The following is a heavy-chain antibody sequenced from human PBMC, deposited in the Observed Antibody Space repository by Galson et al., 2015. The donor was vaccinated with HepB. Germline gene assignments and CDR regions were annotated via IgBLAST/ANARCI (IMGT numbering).Heavy chain of an antibody. CDR3: GREGSMVRGVIDPRWFDP. Sequence: SVKVSCKASGGTFNNYAISWVRQAPGQGLEWMGGTIPIFGTATYAQKFQGRVTITADESTNTAYMELSSLRFEDTAVYFCGREGSMVRGVIDPRWFDPWGQGTLVTVSS. CDR2: TIPIFGTA. V-gene: IGHV1-69*13. D-gene: IGHD3-10*01. J-gene: IGHJ5*02. CDR1: GGTFNNYA.